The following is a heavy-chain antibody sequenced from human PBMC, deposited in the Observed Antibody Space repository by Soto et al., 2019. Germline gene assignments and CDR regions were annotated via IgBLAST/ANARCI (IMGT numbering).Heavy chain of an antibody. CDR1: GGSISSSSYY. Sequence: PSETLSLTCTVSGGSISSSSYYWGWIRQPPGKGLEWIGSIYYSGSTYYNPSLKSRVTISVDTSKNQFSLKLSSVTAADTAVYYCASCSLGDKGTESTYYDFWSGYYNVMSYYYYYMDVWGKGTTVTVSS. J-gene: IGHJ6*03. D-gene: IGHD3-3*01. V-gene: IGHV4-39*01. CDR3: ASCSLGDKGTESTYYDFWSGYYNVMSYYYYYMDV. CDR2: IYYSGST.